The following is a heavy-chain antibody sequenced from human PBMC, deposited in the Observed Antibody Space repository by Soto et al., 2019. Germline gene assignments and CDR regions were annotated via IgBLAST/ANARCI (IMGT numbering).Heavy chain of an antibody. Sequence: QVQLVESGGGVVQPGRSLRLSCAASGFTFSSYAMHWVRQAPGKGLEWVAVISYDGSNKYYADSVKGRFTISRDNSKNKLYLQMNRLRDEDTAVYYCARYRRHSSASESAFDIWGQGTMVTVSS. CDR3: ARYRRHSSASESAFDI. J-gene: IGHJ3*02. D-gene: IGHD6-6*01. CDR2: ISYDGSNK. CDR1: GFTFSSYA. V-gene: IGHV3-30-3*01.